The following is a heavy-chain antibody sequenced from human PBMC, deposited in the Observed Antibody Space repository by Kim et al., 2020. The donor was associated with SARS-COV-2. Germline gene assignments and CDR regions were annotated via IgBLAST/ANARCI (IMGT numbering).Heavy chain of an antibody. CDR1: GFTFSSYG. V-gene: IGHV3-33*05. CDR2: ISYDGSNK. J-gene: IGHJ6*02. CDR3: ARDLAYYDILTGYFSCYRAYYYYGMDV. D-gene: IGHD3-9*01. Sequence: GGSLRLSCAASGFTFSSYGMHWVRQAPGKGLEWVAVISYDGSNKYYADSVKGRFTISRDNSKNTLYLQMNSLRAEDTAVYYCARDLAYYDILTGYFSCYRAYYYYGMDVWGQGTTVTVSS.